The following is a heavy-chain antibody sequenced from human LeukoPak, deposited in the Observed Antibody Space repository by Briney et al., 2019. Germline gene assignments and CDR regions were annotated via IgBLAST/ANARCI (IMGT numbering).Heavy chain of an antibody. V-gene: IGHV4-59*08. CDR1: GGSISSYY. J-gene: IGHJ4*02. D-gene: IGHD3-22*01. CDR3: ASSPSGYWWNFDC. Sequence: SETLSLTCTVSGGSISSYYWSWIRQPPGKGLEWIGYIYYTGSTNYNPSLKSRVTISVDTSKNQFSLKLTSVTAADTAVYYCASSPSGYWWNFDCWGQGTLVTVSS. CDR2: IYYTGST.